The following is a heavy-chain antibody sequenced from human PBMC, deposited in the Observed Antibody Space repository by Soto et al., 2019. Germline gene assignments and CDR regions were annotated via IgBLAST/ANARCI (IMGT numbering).Heavy chain of an antibody. CDR3: SGPIVMIAAHFDN. J-gene: IGHJ4*02. Sequence: EVQLLESGGGLVQPGGSLRLSCVASGFTFSSYAMSWVRQAPGKGLQWVSAITGSGGSTYYADSVKGRFTISRDNSKNTRYLQMNSLRAEDTAVYYCSGPIVMIAAHFDNWGQGTLVTVSS. CDR2: ITGSGGST. CDR1: GFTFSSYA. D-gene: IGHD2-15*01. V-gene: IGHV3-23*01.